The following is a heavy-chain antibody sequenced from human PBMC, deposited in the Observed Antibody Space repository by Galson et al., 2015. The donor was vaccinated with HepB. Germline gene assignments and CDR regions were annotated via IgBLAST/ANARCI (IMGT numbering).Heavy chain of an antibody. Sequence: QSGAEVKKPGESLKISCQGSGYNFDNFWIAWVRQMPGKGLEWMGIIFPDDSDTRYSPSFQGQVTISADKSISTAYLQWTSLKASDSAIYYCARHGTNWGNTYYMDVWGKGTTVTVSS. V-gene: IGHV5-51*01. D-gene: IGHD7-27*01. CDR3: ARHGTNWGNTYYMDV. CDR1: GYNFDNFW. CDR2: IFPDDSDT. J-gene: IGHJ6*03.